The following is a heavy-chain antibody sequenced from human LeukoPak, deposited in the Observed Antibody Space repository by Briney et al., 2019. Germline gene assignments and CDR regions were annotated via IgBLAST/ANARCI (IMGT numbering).Heavy chain of an antibody. Sequence: SETLSLTCTVSGGSISSGNYYWSWIRQHPGKGLEWIGYIYYSGSTYFNPSLKSRVTISVDTSKNQFSLELSSVTAADTAVYYCARDTYYCSSTICYPVLAFDIWGQGTMVTVSS. CDR2: IYYSGST. J-gene: IGHJ3*02. CDR1: GGSISSGNYY. V-gene: IGHV4-31*03. CDR3: ARDTYYCSSTICYPVLAFDI. D-gene: IGHD2-2*01.